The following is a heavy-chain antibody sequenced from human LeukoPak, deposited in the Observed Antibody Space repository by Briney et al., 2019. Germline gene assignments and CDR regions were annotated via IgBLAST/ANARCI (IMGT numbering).Heavy chain of an antibody. CDR3: ARNENSGWGYFDY. D-gene: IGHD5-12*01. V-gene: IGHV3-53*01. J-gene: IGHJ4*02. CDR2: IYSGGST. Sequence: GGSLRLSCAASGFTVSSNYMSWVRQAPGKGLEWVPVIYSGGSTFYVGSVKGRFTISRDNSKDTLYLQMNSLRAEDTAVYYCARNENSGWGYFDYWGQGTLVTVSS. CDR1: GFTVSSNY.